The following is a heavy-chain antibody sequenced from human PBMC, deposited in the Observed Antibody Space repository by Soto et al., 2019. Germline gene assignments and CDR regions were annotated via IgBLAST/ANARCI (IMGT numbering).Heavy chain of an antibody. CDR3: ATRGFTGQFDD. CDR1: GFTFSSYG. Sequence: QVQLVESGGGVVQPGRSLRLSCAASGFTFSSYGMHWVRQAPGKGLEWVAVIWYDGSNKYYADSVKGRFTISRDNSKNTLYLQMNSLRAEDTAVYYCATRGFTGQFDDWGQGTLVTVSS. CDR2: IWYDGSNK. V-gene: IGHV3-33*01. D-gene: IGHD3-16*01. J-gene: IGHJ4*02.